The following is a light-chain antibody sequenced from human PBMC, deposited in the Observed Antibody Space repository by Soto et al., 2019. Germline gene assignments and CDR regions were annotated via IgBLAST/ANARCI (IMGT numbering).Light chain of an antibody. CDR1: QSISSY. CDR2: AAS. J-gene: IGKJ1*01. V-gene: IGKV1-39*01. Sequence: DIQMTQSPSSLSASVGDRVTITCRASQSISSYLNWYQQKPGKAPKLLIYAASSLQSGVPSRFRGSGSGTDFTITISSLQPEDVATYYGQQSYSTPKTFGQGTKVEIK. CDR3: QQSYSTPKT.